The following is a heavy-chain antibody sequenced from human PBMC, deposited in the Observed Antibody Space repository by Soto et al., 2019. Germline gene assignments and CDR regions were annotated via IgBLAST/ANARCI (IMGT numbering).Heavy chain of an antibody. CDR3: ASQDSSGWYVNSIDS. J-gene: IGHJ4*02. CDR1: GFTFSSYW. Sequence: EVQLVESGGGLVQPGGSLRLSCAASGFTFSSYWMSWVRQAPGKGLEWVANIKQDGSEKYYVDSVKGRFTISRDNAKNSLYLQMNSLRAEDTAVYYCASQDSSGWYVNSIDSWGQGTLVTVSS. D-gene: IGHD6-19*01. CDR2: IKQDGSEK. V-gene: IGHV3-7*01.